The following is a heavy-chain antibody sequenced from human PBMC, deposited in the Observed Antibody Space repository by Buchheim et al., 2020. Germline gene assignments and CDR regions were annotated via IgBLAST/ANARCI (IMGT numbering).Heavy chain of an antibody. CDR2: ISSSITYI. J-gene: IGHJ4*02. CDR3: VREPYGSGSIIDY. D-gene: IGHD3-10*01. Sequence: EVQLVESGGGLGKPGGSLRLSCAASGFTFSSYSMNWVRQAPGKALEWVSSISSSITYIYYADSLKGRFTISRDNAKNSLYLQMNSLRAEDTAVYYCVREPYGSGSIIDYWGQGTL. V-gene: IGHV3-21*01. CDR1: GFTFSSYS.